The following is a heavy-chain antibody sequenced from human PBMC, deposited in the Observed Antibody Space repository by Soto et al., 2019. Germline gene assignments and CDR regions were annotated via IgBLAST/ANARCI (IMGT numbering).Heavy chain of an antibody. CDR2: IYHSGRT. J-gene: IGHJ6*02. V-gene: IGHV4-38-2*01. CDR3: ARAEVESIPIFGVVARYGTDV. D-gene: IGHD3-3*01. Sequence: SDTLSLTCAVSGYSIIAGYYWGWIWPPPGKGPLWLGSIYHSGRTYYNPSLKRRVTISVDTFKNQFSRGLRSVTAADTAVYFCARAEVESIPIFGVVARYGTDVWGQGTTV. CDR1: GYSIIAGYY.